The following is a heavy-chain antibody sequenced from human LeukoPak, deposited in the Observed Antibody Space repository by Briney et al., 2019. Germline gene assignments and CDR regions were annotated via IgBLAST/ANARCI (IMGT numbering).Heavy chain of an antibody. CDR2: INHSGST. J-gene: IGHJ6*02. D-gene: IGHD6-6*01. CDR1: GGSFSGYY. Sequence: SETLSLTCAVYGGSFSGYYWSWIRQPPGKGLEWIGEINHSGSTNYNPSLKSRVTISVDTSKNQFSLKLSSMTAADTAVYYCARGSSSSSRYYYYGMDVWGQGTTVPVSS. CDR3: ARGSSSSSRYYYYGMDV. V-gene: IGHV4-34*01.